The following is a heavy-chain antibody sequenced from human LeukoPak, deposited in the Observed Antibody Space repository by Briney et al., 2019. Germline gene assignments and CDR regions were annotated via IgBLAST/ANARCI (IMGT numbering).Heavy chain of an antibody. CDR1: GFTFSSYG. J-gene: IGHJ1*01. V-gene: IGHV3-30*02. Sequence: GGSLRLSCVASGFTFSSYGMHWVRQAPGKGLEWVAFIRYDGSNKYYADSVKGRFTISRDNSKNTLYLQMNSLRAEDTAVYYCAKDYGSGCSGGSCYSAEYFQHWGQGTLVTVSS. D-gene: IGHD2-15*01. CDR3: AKDYGSGCSGGSCYSAEYFQH. CDR2: IRYDGSNK.